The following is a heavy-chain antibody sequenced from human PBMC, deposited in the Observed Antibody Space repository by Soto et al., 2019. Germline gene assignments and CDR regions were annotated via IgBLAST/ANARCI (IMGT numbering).Heavy chain of an antibody. CDR1: GGSISSYY. CDR2: IYYSGST. CDR3: ARGDGSVTAGYYYYGTDV. V-gene: IGHV4-59*01. J-gene: IGHJ6*02. D-gene: IGHD1-26*01. Sequence: SETPSLTSTVSGGSISSYYWSWIRQPPGKGLEWIAYIYYSGSTNYNPSRKSRVTISVDTSKNQFSLKLSSVTAADTAVYYCARGDGSVTAGYYYYGTDVWGPGTTGPVS.